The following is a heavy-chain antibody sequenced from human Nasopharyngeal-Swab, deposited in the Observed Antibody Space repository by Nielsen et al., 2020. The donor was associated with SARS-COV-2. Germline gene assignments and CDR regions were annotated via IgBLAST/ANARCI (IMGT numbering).Heavy chain of an antibody. CDR3: ARGAGSDFDY. V-gene: IGHV4-59*01. D-gene: IGHD3-10*01. CDR2: IYYSGST. Sequence: SETLSLTCTVSGGSISSYYWRWIRQPPGKGLEWFGYIYYSGSTNYNPSLKSRVTISVDTSKNQFSLKLSSVTAADTAVYYCARGAGSDFDYWGQGTLVTVSS. CDR1: GGSISSYY. J-gene: IGHJ4*02.